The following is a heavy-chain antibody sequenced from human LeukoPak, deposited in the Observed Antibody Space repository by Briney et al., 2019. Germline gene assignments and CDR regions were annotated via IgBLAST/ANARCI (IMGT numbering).Heavy chain of an antibody. CDR3: AKGASGYFSYYYYMDV. D-gene: IGHD3-3*01. CDR1: GFTFSSYA. Sequence: GGSLRLSCAASGFTFSSYAMSGVRQAPGKGLEGVSSISGSGGSTYYADSVKGRFTISRDNSKNTLYLQMNSLRAEDTAVYYCAKGASGYFSYYYYMDVWGKGTTVTVSS. J-gene: IGHJ6*03. V-gene: IGHV3-23*01. CDR2: ISGSGGST.